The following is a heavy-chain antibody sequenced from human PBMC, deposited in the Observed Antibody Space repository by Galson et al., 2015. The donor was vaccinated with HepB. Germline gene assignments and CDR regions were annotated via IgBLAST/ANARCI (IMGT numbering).Heavy chain of an antibody. D-gene: IGHD6-19*01. CDR1: GFTFTSYS. J-gene: IGHJ4*02. CDR3: ARDLLIGGYSSTGGFDY. CDR2: IHSSSTYI. V-gene: IGHV3-21*01. Sequence: SLRLSCAASGFTFTSYSMSWVRQAPGKGLEWVSSIHSSSTYIYYADSVKGRFTISIDNAKNSLYLQMNSLRAEDTAVYYCARDLLIGGYSSTGGFDYWGQGTLVTVSS.